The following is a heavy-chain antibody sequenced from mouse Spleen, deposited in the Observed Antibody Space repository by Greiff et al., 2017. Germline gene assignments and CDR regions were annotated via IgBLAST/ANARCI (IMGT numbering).Heavy chain of an antibody. D-gene: IGHD2-10*01. J-gene: IGHJ2*01. CDR3: ASSYQSYYFDY. Sequence: EVMLVESGGDLVKPGGSLKLSCAASGFTFSSYGMSWVRQTPDKRLEWVATISSGGSYTYYPDSVKGRFTISRDNAKNTLYLQMSSLKSEDTAMYYCASSYQSYYFDYWGQGTTLTVSS. CDR1: GFTFSSYG. V-gene: IGHV5-6*01. CDR2: ISSGGSYT.